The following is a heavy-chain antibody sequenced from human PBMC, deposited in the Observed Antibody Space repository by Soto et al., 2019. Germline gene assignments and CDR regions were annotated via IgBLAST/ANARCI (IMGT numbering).Heavy chain of an antibody. V-gene: IGHV4-59*08. J-gene: IGHJ6*03. Sequence: SETLSLTCTVSGGSISSYYWSWIRQPPGKGLEWIGYIYYSGSTNYNPSLKSRVTISVDTSKNQFSLKLSSVTAADTAVYYCARHKSSSSWEYYYYYYMDVWGKGTTVTVSS. D-gene: IGHD6-13*01. CDR3: ARHKSSSSWEYYYYYYMDV. CDR1: GGSISSYY. CDR2: IYYSGST.